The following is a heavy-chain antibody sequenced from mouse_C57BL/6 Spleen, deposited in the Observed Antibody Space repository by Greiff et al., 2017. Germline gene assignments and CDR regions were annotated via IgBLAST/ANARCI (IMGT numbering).Heavy chain of an antibody. D-gene: IGHD2-5*01. CDR2: IDPENGDT. CDR3: TNSKGV. CDR1: GFNIKDDY. J-gene: IGHJ1*03. V-gene: IGHV14-4*01. Sequence: DVKLVESGAELVRPGASVKLSCTASGFNIKDDYMHWVKQRPEQGLEWIGWIDPENGDTEYASKFQGKATITGDTSSNTAYLQLSSLTSEDTAVYYCTNSKGVWGTGTTVTVSS.